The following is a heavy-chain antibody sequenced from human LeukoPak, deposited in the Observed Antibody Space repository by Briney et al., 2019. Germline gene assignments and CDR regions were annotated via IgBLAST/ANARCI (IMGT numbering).Heavy chain of an antibody. CDR3: AKEIGYSSGWNVVLGSMDV. V-gene: IGHV3-23*01. CDR2: ISGSGGST. J-gene: IGHJ6*02. CDR1: GFTSSIYA. D-gene: IGHD6-25*01. Sequence: PGGSLRLSCAASGFTSSIYAMNWVRQAPGKGLEWVSGISGSGGSTYYADSVKDRFTISRDNSKNTLYLQMISLRGEDTAVYYCAKEIGYSSGWNVVLGSMDVWGQGTTVTVSS.